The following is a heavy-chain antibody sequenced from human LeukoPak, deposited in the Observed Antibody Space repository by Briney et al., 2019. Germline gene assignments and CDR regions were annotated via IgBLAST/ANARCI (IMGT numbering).Heavy chain of an antibody. CDR2: ISSSSSYI. D-gene: IGHD6-6*01. CDR3: ARDAFEYSSSSEGWYYFDY. V-gene: IGHV3-21*01. Sequence: GGSLRLSCAASGCTFSSYSMNWVRQAPGKGLEWVSSISSSSSYIYYADSVKGRFTISRDSAKNSLYLQMNSLRAEDTAVYYCARDAFEYSSSSEGWYYFDYWGQGALVTVSS. CDR1: GCTFSSYS. J-gene: IGHJ4*02.